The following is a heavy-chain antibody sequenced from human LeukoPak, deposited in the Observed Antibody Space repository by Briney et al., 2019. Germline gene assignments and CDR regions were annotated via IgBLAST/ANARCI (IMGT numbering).Heavy chain of an antibody. D-gene: IGHD6-13*01. CDR1: GYTFTSYD. J-gene: IGHJ6*03. CDR2: MNPNSGNT. V-gene: IGHV1-8*01. Sequence: ASVKVSCKASGYTFTSYDINWVRQATGQGLEWMGWMNPNSGNTGYAQKFQGRVTMTKNISISTAYMELSSLRSEDTAGYYCARGAYSSSFYYYYMDVWGKGTTVTISS. CDR3: ARGAYSSSFYYYYMDV.